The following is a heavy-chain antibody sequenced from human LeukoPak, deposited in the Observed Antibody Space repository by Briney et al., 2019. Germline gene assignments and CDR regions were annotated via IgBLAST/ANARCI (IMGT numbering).Heavy chain of an antibody. D-gene: IGHD1-14*01. CDR2: IIPIFGTA. CDR1: GGTFSSYA. CDR3: ASLTGPQPGY. J-gene: IGHJ4*02. Sequence: AASVTVSCTASGGTFSSYAISWVRQAPGQGLEWMGGIIPIFGTANYAQKFQSRVTITADESTSTAYMELSSLRSEDTAVYYCASLTGPQPGYWGQGTLVTVSS. V-gene: IGHV1-69*13.